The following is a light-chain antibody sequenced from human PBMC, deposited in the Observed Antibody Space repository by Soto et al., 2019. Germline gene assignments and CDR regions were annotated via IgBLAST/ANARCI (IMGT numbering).Light chain of an antibody. Sequence: QSVLTQPPSVSGAPGQTVTISCTGGSSNIGALFDVHWYQQLPGAAPKLLIYGNINRPSGVPDRFSGSKSGTSASLAITGLRAEDEAYYYCQSYDSSLGGSVFGTGTKVTVL. J-gene: IGLJ1*01. V-gene: IGLV1-40*01. CDR3: QSYDSSLGGSV. CDR1: SSNIGALFD. CDR2: GNI.